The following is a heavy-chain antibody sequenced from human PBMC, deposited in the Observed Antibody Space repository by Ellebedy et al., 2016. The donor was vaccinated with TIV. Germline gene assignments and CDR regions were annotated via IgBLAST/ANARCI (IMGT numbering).Heavy chain of an antibody. Sequence: PGGSLRLSCAASGFSFSSYAMSWVRQATGKGLEWVSGIVGSGGSRYADSVKGRFTISRDNSMSTLDLQMRSLRAEDTAVYYCAKDRTPGDGYWVFDFWGQGTLVTVSS. J-gene: IGHJ4*02. CDR3: AKDRTPGDGYWVFDF. D-gene: IGHD5-18*01. V-gene: IGHV3-23*01. CDR2: IVGSGGSR. CDR1: GFSFSSYA.